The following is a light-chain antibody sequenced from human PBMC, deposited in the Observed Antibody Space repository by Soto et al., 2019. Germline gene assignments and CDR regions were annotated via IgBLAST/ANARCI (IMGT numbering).Light chain of an antibody. V-gene: IGKV3-15*01. CDR3: QQARSFPVT. Sequence: EIVMTQSPATLSVSPGERATLSCRANQTISNTLAWYQQKPGQAPRLLIYAASTRATGVSARFSGSGSGTDFTLTITSLQSEDFATYYCQQARSFPVTFGQGTRLEIK. CDR1: QTISNT. J-gene: IGKJ5*01. CDR2: AAS.